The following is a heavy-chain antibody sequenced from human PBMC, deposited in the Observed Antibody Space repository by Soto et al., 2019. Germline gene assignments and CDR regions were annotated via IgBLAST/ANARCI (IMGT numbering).Heavy chain of an antibody. CDR3: TTVRYYYDSSGYYYYYYYGMDV. D-gene: IGHD3-22*01. V-gene: IGHV3-15*07. CDR2: IKSKTDGGTT. CDR1: GFTSSNAW. Sequence: GGSLRLSCAASGFTSSNAWMNWVRQAPGKGLEWVGRIKSKTDGGTTDYAAPVKGRFTISRDDSKNTLYLQMNSLKTEDTAVYYCTTVRYYYDSSGYYYYYYYGMDVWGQGTTVTVSS. J-gene: IGHJ6*02.